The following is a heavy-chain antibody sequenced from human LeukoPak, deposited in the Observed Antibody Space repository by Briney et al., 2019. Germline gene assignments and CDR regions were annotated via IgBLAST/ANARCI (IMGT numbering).Heavy chain of an antibody. D-gene: IGHD2-2*03. Sequence: GGSLRLSCAASGFTFSSYAMHWVRQAPGKGLEWVAVISYDGSNKYYADSVEGRFTISRDNSKNTLYLQMNSLRAEDTAVYYCARVGYCSSTSCYGAAAGQFDYWGQGTLVTVSS. CDR2: ISYDGSNK. CDR3: ARVGYCSSTSCYGAAAGQFDY. V-gene: IGHV3-30-3*01. J-gene: IGHJ4*02. CDR1: GFTFSSYA.